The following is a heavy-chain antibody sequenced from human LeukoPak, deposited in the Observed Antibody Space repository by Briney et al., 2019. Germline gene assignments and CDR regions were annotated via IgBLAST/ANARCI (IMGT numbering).Heavy chain of an antibody. CDR3: ARSGSKVMTAINF. J-gene: IGHJ4*02. CDR1: GGSISNYY. D-gene: IGHD2-21*02. Sequence: SETLSLTCTVSGGSISNYYWSWIRQPPGKGLEWIGYIYYSGSTNYNPSLKSRVTISVDTSNNQFSLKLSSVTAADTAVYYCARSGSKVMTAINFWGQGTLVTVSS. CDR2: IYYSGST. V-gene: IGHV4-59*01.